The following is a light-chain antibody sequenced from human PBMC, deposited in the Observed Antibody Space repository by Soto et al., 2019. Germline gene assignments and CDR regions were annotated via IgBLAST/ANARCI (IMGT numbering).Light chain of an antibody. Sequence: DSQMGQSPCSLSAYVRDRVTIIYRASQSISRYLNWYQQKPGKAPKLLIYTASSLQSGVPSRFSGSGSGTDFTLTISSLQPKDLTTYYCQLNYITPITCGQGTNLEIK. V-gene: IGKV1-39*01. CDR2: TAS. CDR1: QSISRY. J-gene: IGKJ5*01. CDR3: QLNYITPIT.